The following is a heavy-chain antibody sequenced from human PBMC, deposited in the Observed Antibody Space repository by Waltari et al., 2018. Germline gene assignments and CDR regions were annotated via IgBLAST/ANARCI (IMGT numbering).Heavy chain of an antibody. J-gene: IGHJ4*02. CDR2: VDPEDGET. V-gene: IGHV1-69-2*01. Sequence: VQLVQSGAEVKKPGATVKISCKASGYTFTDYHMPWAQQAPGKGLEWMGRVDPEDGETIYAEKFQGRVTITADTSTDTAYMELSSLRSEDTAVYYCATDPAAAGHDYWGQGTLVTVSS. CDR1: GYTFTDYH. D-gene: IGHD6-13*01. CDR3: ATDPAAAGHDY.